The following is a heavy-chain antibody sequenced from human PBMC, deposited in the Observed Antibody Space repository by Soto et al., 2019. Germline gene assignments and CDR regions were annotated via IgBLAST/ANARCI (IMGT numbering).Heavy chain of an antibody. V-gene: IGHV5-10-1*03. Sequence: EVQLVQSGAEVKKPGDSLRISCKGSGYSFTSYWISWVRQMPGKGLEWMGRIGPSDSYTNYSPSFQGHVTISADKSISTAYRQWSSLKASDTAMYYCARHYWNDQRYGMDVWGQGTTVTVSS. CDR1: GYSFTSYW. CDR2: IGPSDSYT. D-gene: IGHD1-1*01. J-gene: IGHJ6*02. CDR3: ARHYWNDQRYGMDV.